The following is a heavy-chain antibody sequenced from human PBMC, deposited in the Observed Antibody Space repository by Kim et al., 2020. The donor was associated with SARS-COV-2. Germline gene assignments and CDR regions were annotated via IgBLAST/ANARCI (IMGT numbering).Heavy chain of an antibody. CDR2: INHSGST. D-gene: IGHD6-19*01. CDR3: ARGWQQWLSTLDY. V-gene: IGHV4-34*01. Sequence: SETLSLTCAVYGGSFSGYYWSWIRQPPGKGLEWIGEINHSGSTNYNPSLKSRVTISVDTSKNQFSLKLSSVTAADTAVYYCARGWQQWLSTLDYWGQGPLVPVSS. J-gene: IGHJ4*02. CDR1: GGSFSGYY.